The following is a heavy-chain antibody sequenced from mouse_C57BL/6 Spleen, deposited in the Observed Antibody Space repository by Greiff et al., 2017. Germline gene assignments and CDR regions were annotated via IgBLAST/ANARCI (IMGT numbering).Heavy chain of an antibody. D-gene: IGHD2-4*01. CDR2: IYPGSGST. Sequence: VQLQQPGAELVKPGASVQMSCKASGYTFTSYWITWVKQRPGHGIAWIGDIYPGSGSTNYNEKFKSKGTMTVDTSSSTAYMQLSSLTSEDSAVYHCARSDYDYDPFAYWGQGTLVTVSA. J-gene: IGHJ3*01. V-gene: IGHV1-55*01. CDR3: ARSDYDYDPFAY. CDR1: GYTFTSYW.